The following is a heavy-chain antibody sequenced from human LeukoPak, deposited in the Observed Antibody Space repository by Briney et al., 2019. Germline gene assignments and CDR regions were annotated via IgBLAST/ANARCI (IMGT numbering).Heavy chain of an antibody. D-gene: IGHD3-10*01. CDR1: GGSISGHY. CDR3: ARGVHRAITMVRGVLNWFDP. J-gene: IGHJ5*02. Sequence: PSETLSLTCTVSGGSISGHYWTWIRQPPGKGLEWIGYIFYSGSPNYNPSLKSRVTISVDTSKNQFSLILSSVTAADTAVYYCARGVHRAITMVRGVLNWFDPWGQGTLVTVSS. V-gene: IGHV4-59*11. CDR2: IFYSGSP.